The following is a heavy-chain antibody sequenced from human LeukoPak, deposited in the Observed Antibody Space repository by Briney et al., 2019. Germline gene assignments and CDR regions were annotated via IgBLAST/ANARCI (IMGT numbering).Heavy chain of an antibody. V-gene: IGHV3-11*04. CDR2: TSSSGSTI. CDR3: ARYRHISGWGNWFDP. Sequence: PGGSLRLSCAASGFTFSDYYMSWIRQAPGKGLEWVAYTSSSGSTIYYADSVKGRFTISMDNAKNSLYLQMNSPRAEDTAVYYCARYRHISGWGNWFDPWGQGTLVTVSS. D-gene: IGHD6-19*01. CDR1: GFTFSDYY. J-gene: IGHJ5*02.